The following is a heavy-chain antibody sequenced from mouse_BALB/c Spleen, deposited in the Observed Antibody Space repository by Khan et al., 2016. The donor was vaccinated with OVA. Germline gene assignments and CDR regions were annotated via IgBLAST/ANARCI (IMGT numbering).Heavy chain of an antibody. Sequence: QIQLVQSGAELVKPGASVRLSCKASGYTFTNYYLYWVKQGPGHGLEWIGDINPSNGGTNFNEKFKNKVTLTVDKSSSTAYMQLSSLTSEDSAVYYCSRSGYGTFAYWGQGTLVTVSA. CDR1: GYTFTNYY. CDR3: SRSGYGTFAY. CDR2: INPSNGGT. V-gene: IGHV1S81*02. D-gene: IGHD2-1*01. J-gene: IGHJ3*01.